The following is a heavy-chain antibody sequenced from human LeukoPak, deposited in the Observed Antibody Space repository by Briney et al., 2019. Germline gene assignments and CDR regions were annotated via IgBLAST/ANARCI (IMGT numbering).Heavy chain of an antibody. CDR3: ARTTAVLNYYYYYMDV. CDR2: IIPIFGTA. D-gene: IGHD2-2*01. J-gene: IGHJ6*03. V-gene: IGHV1-69*05. CDR1: GGTFSSYA. Sequence: ASVKVSCKASGGTFSSYAISCVRQAPGQGLEWMGGIIPIFGTANYAQKFQGRVTITTDESTSTAYMELSSLRSEDTAVYYCARTTAVLNYYYYYMDVWGKGTTVTVSS.